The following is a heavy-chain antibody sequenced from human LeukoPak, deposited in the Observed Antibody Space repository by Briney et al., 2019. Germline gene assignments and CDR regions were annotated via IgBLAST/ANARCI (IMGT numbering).Heavy chain of an antibody. J-gene: IGHJ5*02. Sequence: ASVKVSCKASGYTFTSYGISWVRQAPGQGLEWMGWISAYNGNTNYAQKLQGRVTMTTDTSTSTAYMELRSPRSDDTAVYYCASHRGGPVADRNWFDPWGQGTLVTVSS. D-gene: IGHD6-19*01. CDR3: ASHRGGPVADRNWFDP. V-gene: IGHV1-18*01. CDR1: GYTFTSYG. CDR2: ISAYNGNT.